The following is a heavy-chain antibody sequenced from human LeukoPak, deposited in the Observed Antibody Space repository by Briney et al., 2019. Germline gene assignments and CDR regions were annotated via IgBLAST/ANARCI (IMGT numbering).Heavy chain of an antibody. CDR1: GYSFTSYW. J-gene: IGHJ3*01. CDR3: ARPPEMATVVGFDV. CDR2: IYPGDSDT. V-gene: IGHV5-51*01. Sequence: GESLKISCKGSGYSFTSYWIGWVRQMPGKGLEWMGIIYPGDSDTRYSPSFEGQVTFSADKSIDTAYLHWNSLKASDTAMYYCARPPEMATVVGFDVWGQGTMVIVSS. D-gene: IGHD5-24*01.